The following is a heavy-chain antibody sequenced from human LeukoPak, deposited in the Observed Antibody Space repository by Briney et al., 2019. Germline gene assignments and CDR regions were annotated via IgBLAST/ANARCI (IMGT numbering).Heavy chain of an antibody. V-gene: IGHV4-31*03. J-gene: IGHJ4*02. CDR3: ARDRHVVDTAMVAAYYFDY. CDR2: IYYSGST. Sequence: SETLSLACTVSGGSISSGGYYRSWIRQHPGKGLEWIGYIYYSGSTYYNPSLKSRVTISVDTSKNQFSLKLSPVTAADTAVYYCARDRHVVDTAMVAAYYFDYWGQGTLVTVSS. CDR1: GGSISSGGYY. D-gene: IGHD5-18*01.